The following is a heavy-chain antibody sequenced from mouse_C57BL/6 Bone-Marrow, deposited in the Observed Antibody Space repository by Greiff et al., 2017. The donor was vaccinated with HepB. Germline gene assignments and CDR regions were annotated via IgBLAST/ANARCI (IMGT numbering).Heavy chain of an antibody. J-gene: IGHJ2*01. V-gene: IGHV1-55*01. CDR2: IYPGSGST. CDR3: ARVYDSNYLYYFDY. D-gene: IGHD2-5*01. CDR1: GYTFTSYW. Sequence: QVQLQQPGAELVKPGASVKMSCKASGYTFTSYWITWVKQRPGQGLEWIGDIYPGSGSTNYNEKFKSTATLTVDTSSSTAYMQLSSLTSEDSAVYYCARVYDSNYLYYFDYWGQGTTLTVSS.